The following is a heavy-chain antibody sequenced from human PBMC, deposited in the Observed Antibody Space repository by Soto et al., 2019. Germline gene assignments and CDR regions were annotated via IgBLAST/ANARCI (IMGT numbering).Heavy chain of an antibody. CDR1: GGSISSYY. CDR3: ASGRRTGVDLYYFDY. Sequence: SETLSLTCTVSGGSISSYYWSWIRQPPGKGLEWIGYIYYSGSTNYNPSLKSRVTISVDTSKNQFSLKLSSVTAADTAVYYCASGRRTGVDLYYFDYWGQGTLVTVSS. D-gene: IGHD7-27*01. CDR2: IYYSGST. V-gene: IGHV4-59*01. J-gene: IGHJ4*02.